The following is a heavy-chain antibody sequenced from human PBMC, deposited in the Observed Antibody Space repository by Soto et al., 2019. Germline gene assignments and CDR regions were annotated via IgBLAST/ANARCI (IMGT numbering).Heavy chain of an antibody. CDR1: GGSISSGGYS. V-gene: IGHV4-30-2*01. Sequence: QLQLQESGSGLLKPSQTLSLTCAVSGGSISSGGYSWRWIRQPPGKGLEWIGYISHSGSTGYNPSRTRRTTISVDKPKNQFSLKLISVTAADTAVYYCARGPPFPGGQGTLVTVSS. CDR2: ISHSGST. J-gene: IGHJ5*02. CDR3: ARGPPFP.